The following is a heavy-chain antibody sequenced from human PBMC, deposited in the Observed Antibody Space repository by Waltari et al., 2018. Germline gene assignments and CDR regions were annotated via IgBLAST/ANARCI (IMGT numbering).Heavy chain of an antibody. V-gene: IGHV3-20*04. Sequence: EVQLVESGGGVVRPGGSLRLSCAASGFTFYDSGIVRARQVPGKVLEWVFGINWKGGSTGYSDSVKGRFTISRDNAKNSLYLQMNSLRAEDTALYYCASSNGIAAALYWGQGTLVTVFS. CDR3: ASSNGIAAALY. J-gene: IGHJ4*02. CDR1: GFTFYDSG. D-gene: IGHD6-13*01. CDR2: INWKGGST.